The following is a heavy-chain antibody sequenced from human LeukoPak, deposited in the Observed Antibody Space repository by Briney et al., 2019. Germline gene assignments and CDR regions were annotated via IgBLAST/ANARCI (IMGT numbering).Heavy chain of an antibody. CDR3: ARDGSSLFPFDY. CDR1: GFTFSSYS. Sequence: SGGSLRLSCAASGFTFSSYSMNWVRQAPGKGLEWVSSISSSSSYIYYADSVKGRFTISRDNAKNSLYLQMNSLRAEDTAVYYCARDGSSLFPFDYWGQGTLVTVSS. CDR2: ISSSSSYI. J-gene: IGHJ4*02. D-gene: IGHD6-13*01. V-gene: IGHV3-21*01.